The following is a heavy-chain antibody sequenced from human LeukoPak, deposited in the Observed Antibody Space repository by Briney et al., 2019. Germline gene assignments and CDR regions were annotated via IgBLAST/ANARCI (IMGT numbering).Heavy chain of an antibody. D-gene: IGHD3-3*01. CDR3: ARGRDFWSGYLAYYYYYMDV. CDR2: ISSSSSYI. Sequence: GGSLRLSCAASGFTFGSYSMNWVRQAPGKGLEWVSSISSSSSYIYYADSVKGRFTISRDNAKNSLYLQMNSLRAEDTAVYYCARGRDFWSGYLAYYYYYMDVWGKGTTVTVSS. J-gene: IGHJ6*03. CDR1: GFTFGSYS. V-gene: IGHV3-21*01.